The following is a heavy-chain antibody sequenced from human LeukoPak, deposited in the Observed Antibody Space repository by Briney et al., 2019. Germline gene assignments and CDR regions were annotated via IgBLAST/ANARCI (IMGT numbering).Heavy chain of an antibody. CDR1: GFTVSSNY. D-gene: IGHD2-2*02. V-gene: IGHV3-48*03. CDR2: ISNSGHLM. CDR3: ATYTTSRVFYM. Sequence: GGSLRLSCAASGFTVSSNYMNWVRQAPGKGLEWISYISNSGHLMYYADSVKGRFTISRDNAKNSLYLQMNSLRAEDMAVYYCATYTTSRVFYMWGQGTMVAVSS. J-gene: IGHJ3*02.